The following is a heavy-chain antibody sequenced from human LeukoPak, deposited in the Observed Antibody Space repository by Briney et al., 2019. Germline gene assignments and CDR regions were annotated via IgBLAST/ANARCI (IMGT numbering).Heavy chain of an antibody. D-gene: IGHD3-22*01. CDR1: GGSFSGYY. V-gene: IGHV4-34*01. Sequence: SETLSLTCAVYGGSFSGYYWSWIRQPPGKGLEWIGEINHSGSTNYNPSLKSRVTISVDTSKNQFSLKLSSVTAADTAVYYCARGVVXVKFDYWGQGTLVTVSS. CDR3: ARGVVXVKFDY. CDR2: INHSGST. J-gene: IGHJ4*02.